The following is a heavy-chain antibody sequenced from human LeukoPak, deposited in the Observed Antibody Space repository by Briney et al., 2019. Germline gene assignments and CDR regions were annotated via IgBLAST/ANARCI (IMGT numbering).Heavy chain of an antibody. CDR2: ISGSGEST. V-gene: IGHV3-23*01. Sequence: TGGSLRLSCAAFGFTFSTYAMSWVRQAPGKGLEWVSAISGSGESTYYAGSVKGRFTISRDNSKNTLYLQMNSLRAEDTALYYCAKDAKRNYDFWDRFDYWGQGTLVTVSS. D-gene: IGHD3-3*01. CDR3: AKDAKRNYDFWDRFDY. J-gene: IGHJ4*02. CDR1: GFTFSTYA.